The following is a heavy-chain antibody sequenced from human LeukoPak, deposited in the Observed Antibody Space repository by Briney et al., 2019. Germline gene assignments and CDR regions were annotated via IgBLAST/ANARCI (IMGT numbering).Heavy chain of an antibody. J-gene: IGHJ6*03. CDR2: IYYSGST. CDR3: EATYYYDSSGYYYRPYNYYYMDV. D-gene: IGHD3-22*01. CDR1: GGSISSSSYY. Sequence: PSETLSLTCTVSGGSISSSSYYWGWIRQPPGKGLEWIGSIYYSGSTYYNPSLKSRVTISVDTSKNQFSLKLSSVTAADTAVYYCEATYYYDSSGYYYRPYNYYYMDVWGKGTTVTVSS. V-gene: IGHV4-39*01.